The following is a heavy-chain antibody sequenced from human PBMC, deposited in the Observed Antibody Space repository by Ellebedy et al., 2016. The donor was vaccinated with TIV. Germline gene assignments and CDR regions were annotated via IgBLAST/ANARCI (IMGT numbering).Heavy chain of an antibody. CDR2: VNPNSGAT. CDR1: GYTFSNYE. J-gene: IGHJ5*02. D-gene: IGHD1/OR15-1a*01. CDR3: ARGRTEGENNEFDP. V-gene: IGHV1-8*02. Sequence: AASVKVSCKASGYTFSNYEINWARQATGQGLEWMGWVNPNSGATGYAQKFQGRVTMTRNTSTDTAYMELSSLRSEDTAFYYCARGRTEGENNEFDPWGQGTLVTVSS.